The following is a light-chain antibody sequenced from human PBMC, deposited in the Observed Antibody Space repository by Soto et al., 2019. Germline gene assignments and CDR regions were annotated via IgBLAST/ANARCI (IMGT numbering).Light chain of an antibody. CDR2: GAS. CDR3: QQYDRSPYT. J-gene: IGKJ2*01. CDR1: QSVGSD. V-gene: IGKV3-20*01. Sequence: EIVMTQSPATLSVSPGERATLSCRASQSVGSDLAWYQQKPGQAPRLVIFGASNRATGIPDRFSGSGAGTDFALTISRLEPEDFAVYYCQQYDRSPYTFGQGTKVDIK.